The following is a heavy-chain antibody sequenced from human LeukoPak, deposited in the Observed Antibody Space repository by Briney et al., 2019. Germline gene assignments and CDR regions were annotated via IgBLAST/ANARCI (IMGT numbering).Heavy chain of an antibody. CDR1: GFTISSNY. CDR2: IYGDDST. Sequence: GGSLRLSCAASGFTISSNYMSWVRQAPGKGLEWVSIIYGDDSTHYADSVKGRFTVSRDNSKNTLYLQMNSLRAEDTAVYYCAKDGYGSGTVIFDYWGQGTLVTVSS. D-gene: IGHD3-10*01. J-gene: IGHJ4*02. CDR3: AKDGYGSGTVIFDY. V-gene: IGHV3-66*01.